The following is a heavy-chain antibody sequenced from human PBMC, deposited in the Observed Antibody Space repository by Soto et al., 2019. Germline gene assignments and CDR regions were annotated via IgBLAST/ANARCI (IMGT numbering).Heavy chain of an antibody. D-gene: IGHD4-17*01. V-gene: IGHV3-21*01. CDR3: ARDSVRDYLYYYYGMDV. CDR1: GFTFSSYT. J-gene: IGHJ6*02. CDR2: IGTSSSYI. Sequence: EVQLVESGGGLVKPGGSLRLSCAASGFTFSSYTMNWVRQAPGRGLEWVSSIGTSSSYIYYADSVKGRFTISRDNAKNSLFLQMNSLRADDTAVYYCARDSVRDYLYYYYGMDVWGQGTTVTASS.